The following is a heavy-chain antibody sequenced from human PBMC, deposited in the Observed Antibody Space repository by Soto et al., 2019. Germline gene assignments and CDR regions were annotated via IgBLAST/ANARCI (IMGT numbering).Heavy chain of an antibody. J-gene: IGHJ4*02. CDR1: RLAFSNYT. CDR2: ISGSVCSK. Sequence: GGSLRLSCAASRLAFSNYTLRWVRHAPWKWLAWVSAISGSVCSKYYADSVKGRFTISRDNSKKTLYLHMNSLRAEDTAVYYWAKDLRIVGDSRGQGTLVTLSS. V-gene: IGHV3-23*01. D-gene: IGHD1-26*01. CDR3: AKDLRIVGDS.